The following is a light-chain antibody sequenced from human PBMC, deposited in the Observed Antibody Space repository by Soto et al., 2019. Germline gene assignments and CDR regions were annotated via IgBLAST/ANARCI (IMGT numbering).Light chain of an antibody. J-gene: IGLJ2*01. CDR1: SSDVGSYKF. CDR2: EVT. V-gene: IGLV2-23*02. CDR3: FSYAATTTFGV. Sequence: QSALTQPASVSGSPGQSITISCTGTSSDVGSYKFVSWYQQHPGRAPKLLIYEVTKWPSGVSNRFSGSKSGNTASLTISGLQAEDEADYYCFSYAATTTFGVFGGGTKLTV.